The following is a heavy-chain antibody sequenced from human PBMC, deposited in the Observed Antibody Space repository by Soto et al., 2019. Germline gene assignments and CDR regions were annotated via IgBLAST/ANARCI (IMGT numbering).Heavy chain of an antibody. J-gene: IGHJ4*02. CDR2: ISGSGDDT. V-gene: IGHV3-23*01. CDR1: GFTFSNFA. CDR3: AIPIPKTGTTFGF. Sequence: QLLESGGGFVQPGGSRRLSCVASGFTFSNFAIAWFRQAPGEGLEWVSAISGSGDDTFYVDSMKGRFTISRDNSKDSLYLQINSLRAEDTVVYYCAIPIPKTGTTFGFWGQGTLVTVSS. D-gene: IGHD1-1*01.